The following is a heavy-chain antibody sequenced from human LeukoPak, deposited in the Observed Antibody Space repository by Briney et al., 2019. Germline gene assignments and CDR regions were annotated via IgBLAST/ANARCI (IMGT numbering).Heavy chain of an antibody. CDR1: GFTFSNCA. Sequence: PGGSLRLSCAASGFTFSNCAMSWVRQAPGEGLEWVSAISGSGGNTYYADSARGRFTISRDNSKNTLYLQMNSLRAEDTAVYHCAKDNYDSSGSRYDYWGQGTLVTVSS. CDR3: AKDNYDSSGSRYDY. V-gene: IGHV3-23*01. CDR2: ISGSGGNT. J-gene: IGHJ4*02. D-gene: IGHD3-22*01.